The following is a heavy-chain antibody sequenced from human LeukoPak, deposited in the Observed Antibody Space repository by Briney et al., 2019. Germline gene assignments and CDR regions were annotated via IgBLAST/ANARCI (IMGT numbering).Heavy chain of an antibody. CDR3: AKGTPRGDFWSGYSGLDWFDP. V-gene: IGHV3-9*01. D-gene: IGHD3-3*01. CDR2: ISWNSGSI. Sequence: TGGSLRLSCAASGFTFDDYAMPWVRQAPGKGLEWVSGISWNSGSIGYADSVKGRFTISRDNAKNSLYLQMNSLRAEDTALYYCAKGTPRGDFWSGYSGLDWFDPWGQGTLVTVSS. J-gene: IGHJ5*02. CDR1: GFTFDDYA.